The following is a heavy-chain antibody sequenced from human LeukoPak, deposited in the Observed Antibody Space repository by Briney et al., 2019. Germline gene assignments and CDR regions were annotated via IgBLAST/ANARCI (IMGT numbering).Heavy chain of an antibody. CDR3: ARDRRRWEPTGLSDY. CDR2: INPNNGDT. CDR1: GYTFTGHY. V-gene: IGHV1-2*02. J-gene: IGHJ4*02. D-gene: IGHD1-26*01. Sequence: ASVKVSCKASGYTFTGHYMHWVRQAPGQGLEWMGWINPNNGDTNYPQKFQGRVTMTRDTSISTAYMELSRLTSDDAAVYYCARDRRRWEPTGLSDYWGQGTLVTVSS.